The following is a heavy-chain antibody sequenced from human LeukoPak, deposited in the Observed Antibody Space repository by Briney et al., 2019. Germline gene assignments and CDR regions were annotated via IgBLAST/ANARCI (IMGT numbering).Heavy chain of an antibody. V-gene: IGHV3-7*03. CDR1: GFTFINYW. D-gene: IGHD6-6*01. Sequence: PGGSLRLSCAASGFTFINYWMSWVRQAPGEGLEWVANMKQDGSVKYYVDSMKGRFTISRDNAKNSLYLQMSGLRAEDTAVYFCARIGYSSSSFDYWGQGVLVTVYS. CDR3: ARIGYSSSSFDY. J-gene: IGHJ4*02. CDR2: MKQDGSVK.